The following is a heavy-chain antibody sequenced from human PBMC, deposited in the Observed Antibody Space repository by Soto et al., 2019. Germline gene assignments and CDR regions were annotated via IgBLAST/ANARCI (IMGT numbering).Heavy chain of an antibody. Sequence: QVQLQESGPGLVKPSGTLSLTCAVSGGSISSSNWWSWVRQPPGKGLEWIGEIYHSGSTNYNPSLKCRVTISVDKSKNQFSLKLSSVTAADTAVYYCARDFSSSWIRPQSHDAFDIWGQGTMVTVSS. V-gene: IGHV4-4*02. J-gene: IGHJ3*02. D-gene: IGHD6-13*01. CDR1: GGSISSSNW. CDR2: IYHSGST. CDR3: ARDFSSSWIRPQSHDAFDI.